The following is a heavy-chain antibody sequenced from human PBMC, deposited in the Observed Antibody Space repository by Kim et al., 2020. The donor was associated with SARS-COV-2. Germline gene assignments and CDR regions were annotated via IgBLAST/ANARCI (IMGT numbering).Heavy chain of an antibody. CDR3: AKDRGGENMVRGWYYFDY. V-gene: IGHV3-23*01. Sequence: GGSLRLSCAASGFTFSSYAMSWVRQAPGKGLEWVSAISGSGGSTYYADSVKGRFTISRDNSKNTLYLQMNSLRAEDTAVYYCAKDRGGENMVRGWYYFDYWGQGTLVTVSS. CDR2: ISGSGGST. D-gene: IGHD3-10*01. CDR1: GFTFSSYA. J-gene: IGHJ4*02.